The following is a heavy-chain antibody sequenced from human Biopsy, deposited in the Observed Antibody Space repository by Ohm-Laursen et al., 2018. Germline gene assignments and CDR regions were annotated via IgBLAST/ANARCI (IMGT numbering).Heavy chain of an antibody. J-gene: IGHJ5*02. CDR2: IYNTETT. CDR3: ARHPTGFWFDP. V-gene: IGHV4-39*01. Sequence: GTLSLTCTVSGGSISSSTTYYWAWLRQPPGKGLEWIGSIYNTETTFYNPSLKSRVTISVDTSTNQFSLKVSSVTAADTALYFCARHPTGFWFDPWGHGTLVTVSS. CDR1: GGSISSSTTYY.